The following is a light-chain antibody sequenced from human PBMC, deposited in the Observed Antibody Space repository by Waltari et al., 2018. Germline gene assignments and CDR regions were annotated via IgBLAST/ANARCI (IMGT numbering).Light chain of an antibody. CDR3: QQRSRWPRT. Sequence: EIVLTQSPATLSLSPGVTATLSCRASQSISTDLAWYQQKPGQAPRLLIHDASSRATGIPARFSGSGSGTDFTLAISSLEPEDFAVYYCQQRSRWPRTFGQGTKVEIK. J-gene: IGKJ1*01. CDR2: DAS. V-gene: IGKV3-11*01. CDR1: QSISTD.